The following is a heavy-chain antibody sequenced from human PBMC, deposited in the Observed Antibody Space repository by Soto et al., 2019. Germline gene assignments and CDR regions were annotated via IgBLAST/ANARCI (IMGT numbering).Heavy chain of an antibody. J-gene: IGHJ3*02. V-gene: IGHV1-2*04. CDR1: GYTFTGYY. CDR2: INPNSGGT. Sequence: ASVKVSCKASGYTFTGYYMHWVRQAPGQGLEWMGWINPNSGGTNYAQKFQGWGTMTRDTSISTAYMELSRLRSDDTAVYYCARMKTLDCSGGSCYSISVAFDIWGQGTMVTVSS. CDR3: ARMKTLDCSGGSCYSISVAFDI. D-gene: IGHD2-15*01.